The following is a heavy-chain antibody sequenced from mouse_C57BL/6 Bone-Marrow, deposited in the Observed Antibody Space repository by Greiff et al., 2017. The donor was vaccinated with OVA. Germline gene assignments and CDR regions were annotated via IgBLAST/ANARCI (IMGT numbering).Heavy chain of an antibody. Sequence: QVQLKQSGAELARPGASVKLSCKASGYTFTSYGISWVKQRTGQGLEWIGEIYPRSGNTYYNEKFKGQATLTADKSSSTAYMELRSLTSEDSAVYVRASNYYGSRGDYWGRGTTLTVSS. V-gene: IGHV1-81*01. CDR2: IYPRSGNT. J-gene: IGHJ2*01. CDR3: ASNYYGSRGDY. D-gene: IGHD1-1*01. CDR1: GYTFTSYG.